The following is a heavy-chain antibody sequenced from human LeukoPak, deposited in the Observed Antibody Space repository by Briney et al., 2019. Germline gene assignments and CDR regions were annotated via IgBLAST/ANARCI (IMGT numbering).Heavy chain of an antibody. D-gene: IGHD6-6*01. CDR2: IKSKTDGGTT. CDR1: GFTFSNAW. V-gene: IGHV3-15*01. J-gene: IGHJ3*02. CDR3: TARAARLLSDAFDI. Sequence: PGGSLRLSCAASGFTFSNAWMSWVRQAPGKGLEWVGRIKSKTDGGTTDYAAPVKGRFTISRDDSKNTLYLQMNSLKTEDTAVYYCTARAARLLSDAFDIWGQGTMVTVSS.